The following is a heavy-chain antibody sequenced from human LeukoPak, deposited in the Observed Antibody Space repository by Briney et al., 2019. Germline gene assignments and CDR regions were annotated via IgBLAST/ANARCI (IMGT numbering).Heavy chain of an antibody. V-gene: IGHV3-7*03. CDR2: IKEDGSLT. CDR1: GFTFSTSW. Sequence: PGGSLRLSCAASGFTFSTSWMDWVRQAPGKGLEWVANIKEDGSLTFYVDSAKGRFTISRDNAKNSLYLQMNSLRVDDTAVYYCARDRGYKAFDIWGQGTMVTVSS. D-gene: IGHD5-18*01. J-gene: IGHJ3*02. CDR3: ARDRGYKAFDI.